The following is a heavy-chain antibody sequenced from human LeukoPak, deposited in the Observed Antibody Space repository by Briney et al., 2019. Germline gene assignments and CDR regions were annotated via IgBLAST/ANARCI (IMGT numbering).Heavy chain of an antibody. V-gene: IGHV1-2*02. CDR3: ARDRRELSFSYFDY. CDR2: SNANTGGT. J-gene: IGHJ4*02. D-gene: IGHD3-16*02. Sequence: ASVKVSCKASGYTFTGYYMHWVRQAPGQGLEGMGWSNANTGGTKYAQKFQGRVTMTRDTSISTAYMELSRLRSDDTAVYYCARDRRELSFSYFDYWGQGPLVTVSS. CDR1: GYTFTGYY.